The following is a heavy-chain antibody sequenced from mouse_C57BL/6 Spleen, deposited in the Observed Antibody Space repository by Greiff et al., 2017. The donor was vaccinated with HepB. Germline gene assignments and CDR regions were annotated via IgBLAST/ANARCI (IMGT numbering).Heavy chain of an antibody. D-gene: IGHD6-1*01. J-gene: IGHJ4*01. CDR2: IRLKSDNYAT. V-gene: IGHV6-3*01. CDR3: TEDSSPGYYAMDY. Sequence: EVQGVESGGGLVQPGGSMKLSCVASGFTFSNYWMNWVRQSPEKGLEWVAQIRLKSDNYATHYAESVKGRFTISRDDSKSSVYLQMNNLRAEDTGIYYCTEDSSPGYYAMDYWGQGTSVTVSS. CDR1: GFTFSNYW.